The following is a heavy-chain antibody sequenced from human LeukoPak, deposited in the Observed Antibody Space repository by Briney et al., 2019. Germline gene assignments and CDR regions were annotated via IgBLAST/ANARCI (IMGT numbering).Heavy chain of an antibody. D-gene: IGHD1-20*01. CDR2: IYSGGST. CDR3: ARDDNWNDVGY. J-gene: IGHJ4*02. Sequence: GGSLRLSCAASGFTVSSNYMSWVRQAPGKGLEWVSVIYSGGSTYYADSVKGRFTISRDNAKNSLYLQMNSLRAGDTAVYYCARDDNWNDVGYWGQGTLVTVSS. CDR1: GFTVSSNY. V-gene: IGHV3-66*01.